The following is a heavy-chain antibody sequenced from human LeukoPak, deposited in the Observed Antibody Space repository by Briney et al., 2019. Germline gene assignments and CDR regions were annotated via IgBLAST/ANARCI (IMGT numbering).Heavy chain of an antibody. Sequence: GGSLRLSCAASGFTVGNNHMNWVRQAPGKGLEWVSLIYSGDNTQYADSVKGRFIIFRDSSKNTLYLQMNSLRVEDTAVYYCATRAVAAPYWGQGTLVTVSS. CDR1: GFTVGNNH. CDR2: IYSGDNT. CDR3: ATRAVAAPY. V-gene: IGHV3-66*01. J-gene: IGHJ4*02. D-gene: IGHD6-19*01.